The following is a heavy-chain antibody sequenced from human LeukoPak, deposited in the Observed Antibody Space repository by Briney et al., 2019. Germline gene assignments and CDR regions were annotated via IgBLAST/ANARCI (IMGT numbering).Heavy chain of an antibody. CDR2: ISGSGGST. D-gene: IGHD1-26*01. Sequence: GGSLRLFCAASGFTFSSYAMSWVRQAPGKGLEWVSAISGSGGSTYYADSVKGRFTISRDNSKNTLYLQMNSLRAEDTAVYYCANEQKWELLGAAAFDIWGQGTMVTVSS. CDR1: GFTFSSYA. J-gene: IGHJ3*02. CDR3: ANEQKWELLGAAAFDI. V-gene: IGHV3-23*01.